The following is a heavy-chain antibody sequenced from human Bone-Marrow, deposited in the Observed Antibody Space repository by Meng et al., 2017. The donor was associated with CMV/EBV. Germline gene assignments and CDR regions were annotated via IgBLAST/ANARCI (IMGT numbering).Heavy chain of an antibody. D-gene: IGHD3-3*01. J-gene: IGHJ4*02. CDR1: GFTFSSYA. V-gene: IGHV3-23*01. Sequence: GESLKISCAASGFTFSSYATSWVRQAPGKGLEWVSAISGSGGSTYYADSVKGRFTISRDNSKNTLYLQMNSLRSDDTAVYYCARDPFWSGYYSIDYWGQGTLVTVSS. CDR2: ISGSGGST. CDR3: ARDPFWSGYYSIDY.